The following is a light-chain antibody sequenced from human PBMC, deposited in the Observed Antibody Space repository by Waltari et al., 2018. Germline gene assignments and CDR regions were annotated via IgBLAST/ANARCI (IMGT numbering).Light chain of an antibody. CDR1: QGITSY. CDR3: QQLNSYPPT. J-gene: IGKJ3*01. V-gene: IGKV1-9*01. CDR2: AAS. Sequence: DIQLTQSPSFLSASVGDRVSITCRASQGITSYLAWYQQKPGKAPKLLIFAASTLQSGVPSRFRGSGSGTEFTLKINSLQPEDFATYYCQQLNSYPPTFGPGTKVDIK.